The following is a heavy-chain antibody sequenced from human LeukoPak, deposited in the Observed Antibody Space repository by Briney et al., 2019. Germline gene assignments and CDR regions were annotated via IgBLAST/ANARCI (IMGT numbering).Heavy chain of an antibody. V-gene: IGHV3-21*01. CDR1: AFTFSSYS. CDR3: ARTDYYDKSIDY. J-gene: IGHJ4*02. Sequence: MAGGSLRLSCAASAFTFSSYSMNWVSQAPGKGMEWVSSISTGISFIYYADSVKGRFTISRDIAKNSLYLQMNSLRAEDTAVYYCARTDYYDKSIDYWGQGTLVTVSS. CDR2: ISTGISFI. D-gene: IGHD3-22*01.